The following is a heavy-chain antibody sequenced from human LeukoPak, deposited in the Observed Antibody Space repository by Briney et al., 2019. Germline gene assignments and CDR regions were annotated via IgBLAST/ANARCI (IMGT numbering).Heavy chain of an antibody. Sequence: PGGSLRLSCAASGFTFDDYGMSWVRHAPGKGLEWVSGINWNGGSTGYADSVKGRFTISRDNAKNSLYLQMNSLRAEDTALYYCARGGDVYCSGGSCYSAAFDIWGQGTMVTVSS. V-gene: IGHV3-20*04. D-gene: IGHD2-15*01. CDR1: GFTFDDYG. J-gene: IGHJ3*02. CDR2: INWNGGST. CDR3: ARGGDVYCSGGSCYSAAFDI.